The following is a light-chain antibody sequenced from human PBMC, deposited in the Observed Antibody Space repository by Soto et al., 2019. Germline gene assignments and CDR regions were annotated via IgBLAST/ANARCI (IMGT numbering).Light chain of an antibody. V-gene: IGKV1-9*01. Sequence: IQLTQSPSTLSASVGDRVTITCRASPGISSYLAWYQQKPGKAPKLLIYAASTLQSGVPSRFSGSGSGTDFTLTISSLQPEDFATYYCQQLNSYPFFGQGTKLEIK. CDR2: AAS. CDR3: QQLNSYPF. J-gene: IGKJ2*01. CDR1: PGISSY.